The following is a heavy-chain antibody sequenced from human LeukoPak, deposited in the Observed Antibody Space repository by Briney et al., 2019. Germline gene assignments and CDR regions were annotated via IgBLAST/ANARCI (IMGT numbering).Heavy chain of an antibody. CDR2: INHSGST. V-gene: IGHV4-34*01. CDR1: GGSFSGYY. CDR3: ARGWSDTAMVQDYFDY. Sequence: SETLSLTCAVYGGSFSGYYWSWIRQPPGKGLEWIGEINHSGSTNYNPSLKSRVTISVDTSKNQFSLKLSSVTAADTAVYYCARGWSDTAMVQDYFDYWGQGTLVTVSS. J-gene: IGHJ4*02. D-gene: IGHD5-18*01.